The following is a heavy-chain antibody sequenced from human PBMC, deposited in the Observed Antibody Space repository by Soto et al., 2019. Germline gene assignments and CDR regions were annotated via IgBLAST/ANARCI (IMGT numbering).Heavy chain of an antibody. D-gene: IGHD1-26*01. CDR1: GFTFSSYG. V-gene: IGHV3-23*01. CDR2: ISGSGGKT. Sequence: GGTLRLSCAASGFTFSSYGMSWVRQAPGKGPEWVSGISGSGGKTYYADSVKGRFTISRDNSKNTLYVQMKSLRADDTAVYYCAKDTSPILGASQLYYFHGMDVWGQGTSVTVSS. CDR3: AKDTSPILGASQLYYFHGMDV. J-gene: IGHJ6*02.